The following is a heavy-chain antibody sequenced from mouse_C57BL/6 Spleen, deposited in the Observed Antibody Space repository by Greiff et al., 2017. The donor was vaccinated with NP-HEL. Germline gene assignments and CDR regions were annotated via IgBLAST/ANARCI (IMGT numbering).Heavy chain of an antibody. CDR2: IYPGNSAT. D-gene: IGHD2-1*01. CDR1: GYTFTSYW. V-gene: IGHV1-5*01. CDR3: TRQLGNSWYFDG. J-gene: IGHJ1*03. Sequence: EVQLQRSGTVLARPGASVKMSCKTSGYTFTSYWMHWVQQRPGQGLEWIGAIYPGNSATSYNQKFKGKSKLTAVTSASTAYMELSSLTNEDSAVYYCTRQLGNSWYFDGWGTGTTVTVSS.